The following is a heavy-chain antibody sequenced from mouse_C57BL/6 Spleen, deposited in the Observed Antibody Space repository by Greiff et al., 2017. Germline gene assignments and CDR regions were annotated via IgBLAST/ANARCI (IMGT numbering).Heavy chain of an antibody. CDR3: TPDGYYDYYAMGN. CDR2: IDPEAGDT. D-gene: IGHD2-3*01. Sequence: VQLQQSGAELVRPGASVKLSCTASGFNIKDYYMHWVKQRPEQGLEWIGRIDPEAGDTEYAPKFQGKATMTADTSSNTAYLQLSSLTSEGTAVYYCTPDGYYDYYAMGNRGHKASVSVSS. J-gene: IGHJ4*01. V-gene: IGHV14-1*01. CDR1: GFNIKDYY.